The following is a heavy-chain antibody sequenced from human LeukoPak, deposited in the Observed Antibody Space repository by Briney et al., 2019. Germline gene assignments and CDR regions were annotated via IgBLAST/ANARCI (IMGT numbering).Heavy chain of an antibody. CDR3: ARDQGLGYYDSSGFYSYHYGMDV. CDR1: GFTFSSYS. D-gene: IGHD3-22*01. V-gene: IGHV3-48*02. J-gene: IGHJ6*02. CDR2: ISSSRSTK. Sequence: GGSLRLSCAASGFTFSSYSMNWVRQAPGKGLEWVSYISSSRSTKYYADSVKGRFSISRDNAKKSLYLQVNSLRDEDTAVYYCARDQGLGYYDSSGFYSYHYGMDVWGQGTTVTVSS.